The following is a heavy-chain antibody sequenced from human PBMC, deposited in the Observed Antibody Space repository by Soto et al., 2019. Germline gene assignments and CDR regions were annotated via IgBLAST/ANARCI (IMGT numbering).Heavy chain of an antibody. CDR3: ARHNYGSGSTYFDY. Sequence: SETLSLTCTVSGGSISSYYWSWIRQPPGKGLEWIGYIYYSGSTNYNPSLKSRVTISVDTSKNQFSLKLSSVTAADTAVYYCARHNYGSGSTYFDYWGQGTLVSVSS. CDR1: GGSISSYY. V-gene: IGHV4-59*01. J-gene: IGHJ4*02. CDR2: IYYSGST. D-gene: IGHD3-10*01.